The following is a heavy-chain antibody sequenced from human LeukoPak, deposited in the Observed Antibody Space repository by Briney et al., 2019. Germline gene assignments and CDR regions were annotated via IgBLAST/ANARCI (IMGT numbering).Heavy chain of an antibody. CDR2: ITSHGGST. Sequence: GGSLRLSCSASGFTFSSYGIHWVRQAPGKGLEYVSTITSHGGSTYYADSVKGRFTVSRDNSRNTLYLQMNSLRAEDTAVYYCARHDGGYGPLDYWGQGALVTVSS. D-gene: IGHD5-12*01. CDR3: ARHDGGYGPLDY. J-gene: IGHJ4*02. V-gene: IGHV3-64*04. CDR1: GFTFSSYG.